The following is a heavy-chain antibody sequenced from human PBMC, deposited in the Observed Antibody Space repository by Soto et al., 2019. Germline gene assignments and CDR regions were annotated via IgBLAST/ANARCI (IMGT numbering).Heavy chain of an antibody. D-gene: IGHD3-3*01. V-gene: IGHV1-69*01. CDR1: GGTFSSYA. CDR2: IIPIFGTA. CDR3: ARDPRWTIFPAGFDP. Sequence: QVQLVQSGAEVKKLGSSVKVSCKASGGTFSSYAISWVRQAPGQGLEWMGGIIPIFGTANYAQKFQGRVTITADESTSTAYMELSSLRSEDTAVYYCARDPRWTIFPAGFDPWGQGTLVTVSS. J-gene: IGHJ5*02.